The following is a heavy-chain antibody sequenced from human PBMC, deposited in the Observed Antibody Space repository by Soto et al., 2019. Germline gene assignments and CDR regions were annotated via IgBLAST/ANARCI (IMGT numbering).Heavy chain of an antibody. Sequence: ASVKVSCNASGYTFTSYGISWVRQAPGQGLEWMGWISAYNGNTNYAQKLQGRVTMTTDTSTSTAYMELRSLRSDDTAVYYCARDIAAAGLSWFDPWGQGTLVTVSS. CDR1: GYTFTSYG. V-gene: IGHV1-18*01. CDR2: ISAYNGNT. D-gene: IGHD6-13*01. CDR3: ARDIAAAGLSWFDP. J-gene: IGHJ5*02.